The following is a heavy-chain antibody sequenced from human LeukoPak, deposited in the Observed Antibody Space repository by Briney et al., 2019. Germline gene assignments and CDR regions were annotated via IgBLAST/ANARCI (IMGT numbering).Heavy chain of an antibody. Sequence: SVKVSYKPSRYTFTSYDIKSVRQATGHEGEWMGWINPNRGKTGYPQKFQGRITITRNTSISTAYMELSSLRSEDTAVYYCARGGCSSTSCYDPWGQGTLVTVSS. V-gene: IGHV1-8*03. CDR3: ARGGCSSTSCYDP. J-gene: IGHJ5*02. CDR1: RYTFTSYD. CDR2: INPNRGKT. D-gene: IGHD2-2*01.